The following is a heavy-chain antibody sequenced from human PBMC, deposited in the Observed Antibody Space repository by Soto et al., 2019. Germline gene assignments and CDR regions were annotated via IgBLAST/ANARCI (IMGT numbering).Heavy chain of an antibody. Sequence: GASVKVSCKASGYTFTSYGISWVRQAPGQGLEWMGWISAYNGNTNYAQKLQGRVTMTTDTSTSTAYMELRSLRSDDTAVYYCARGVREYQLLYWFDPWGQGTLVTVSS. D-gene: IGHD2-2*01. CDR3: ARGVREYQLLYWFDP. V-gene: IGHV1-18*01. CDR1: GYTFTSYG. J-gene: IGHJ5*02. CDR2: ISAYNGNT.